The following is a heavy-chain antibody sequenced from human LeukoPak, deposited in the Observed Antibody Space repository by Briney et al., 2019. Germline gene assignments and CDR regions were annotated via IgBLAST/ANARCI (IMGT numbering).Heavy chain of an antibody. CDR1: GGTFSNYA. Sequence: ASVKVSCKASGGTFSNYAISWVRQAPGQGLEWMGGIIPIFGTANYAQKFQGRVTMTRDMSTSTVYMELSSLRSEDTAVYYCASSSWTVDYWGQGTLVTVSS. J-gene: IGHJ4*02. V-gene: IGHV1-69*05. CDR2: IIPIFGTA. D-gene: IGHD6-13*01. CDR3: ASSSWTVDY.